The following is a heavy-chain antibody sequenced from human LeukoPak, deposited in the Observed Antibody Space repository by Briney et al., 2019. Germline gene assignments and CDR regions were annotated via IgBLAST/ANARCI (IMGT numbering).Heavy chain of an antibody. Sequence: PGGSLRLSCAASGFTVSSNYMSWGRQAPGKGLEWVSTLYTVGTTYYADSVKGRFTISRDNSKNTLYLLMNSLRAEDTAMYYCARDRSRDYYSGLDVWGQGTTVTVSS. CDR3: ARDRSRDYYSGLDV. CDR2: LYTVGTT. V-gene: IGHV3-53*01. J-gene: IGHJ6*02. CDR1: GFTVSSNY.